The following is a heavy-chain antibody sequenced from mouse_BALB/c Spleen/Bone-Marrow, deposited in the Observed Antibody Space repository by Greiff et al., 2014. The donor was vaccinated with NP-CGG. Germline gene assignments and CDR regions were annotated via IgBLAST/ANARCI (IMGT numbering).Heavy chain of an antibody. CDR1: GFTFTDYY. Sequence: EVQLVESGGGLVQPGGSLRLSCATSGFTFTDYYMSWVRQPPGKALEWLGFIRNKANDYTTEYSASVKGRFTISRDNSQSILYLQMNTLRAEDSATYYCARDKNYGSYWYFDVWGAGTTVTVSS. J-gene: IGHJ1*01. V-gene: IGHV7-3*02. CDR3: ARDKNYGSYWYFDV. D-gene: IGHD2-1*01. CDR2: IRNKANDYTT.